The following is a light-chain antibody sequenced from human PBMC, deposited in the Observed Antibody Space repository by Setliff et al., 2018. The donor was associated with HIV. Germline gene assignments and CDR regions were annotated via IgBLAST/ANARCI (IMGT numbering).Light chain of an antibody. CDR3: SSFTISTTGV. J-gene: IGLJ3*02. CDR2: EXX. V-gene: IGLV2-14*01. CDR1: RSDIPAYNX. Sequence: QSALTQXXXXXGVPVQSLTISCSGTRSDIPAYNXGAWDQQHPGKPPILMMSEXXXXXXGVSNRFSGSKSGSTASLTISVLQPEDEADYYCSSFTISTTGVFGGGTKVTVL.